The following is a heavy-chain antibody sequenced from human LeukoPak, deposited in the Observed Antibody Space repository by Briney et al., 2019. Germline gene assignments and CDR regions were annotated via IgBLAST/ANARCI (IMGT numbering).Heavy chain of an antibody. CDR1: GYTLTELS. CDR2: FDPEDGET. Sequence: ASVKVSCKVSGYTLTELSMHWVRQAPGKGLEWMGGFDPEDGETIYAQKFQGRVTMTEDTSTDTAYMELSSLRSEDTAVYYCATARSYYYDSSGYYTYWGQGTLVTVSS. CDR3: ATARSYYYDSSGYYTY. J-gene: IGHJ4*02. D-gene: IGHD3-22*01. V-gene: IGHV1-24*01.